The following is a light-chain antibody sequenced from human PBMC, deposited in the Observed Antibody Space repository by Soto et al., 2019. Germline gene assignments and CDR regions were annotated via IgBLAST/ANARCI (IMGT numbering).Light chain of an antibody. CDR1: QNIDNK. J-gene: IGKJ4*01. CDR2: DAS. CDR3: QQRDSWPPT. V-gene: IGKV3-11*01. Sequence: EIVMTQSPATLSVSPGERATLSCRASQNIDNKLVWYQQKPGQAPRLLIYDASNGASGIPARFSGSGFGTDFTLIISNLEPEDSAVYFCQQRDSWPPTFGGGTKVDIK.